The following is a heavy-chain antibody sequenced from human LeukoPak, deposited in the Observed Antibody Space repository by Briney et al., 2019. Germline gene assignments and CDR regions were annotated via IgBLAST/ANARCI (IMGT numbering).Heavy chain of an antibody. CDR2: IWYDGSNK. Sequence: GGSLRLSCAASGFTFSGHGMHWVRQAPGKGLEWVAVIWYDGSNKYYAASVKGRFTISRDNSKNTLYLQMNSLRAEDTAVYYCAGGYSSGWSGVDYWGQGTLVTVSS. D-gene: IGHD6-19*01. CDR3: AGGYSSGWSGVDY. V-gene: IGHV3-33*01. CDR1: GFTFSGHG. J-gene: IGHJ4*02.